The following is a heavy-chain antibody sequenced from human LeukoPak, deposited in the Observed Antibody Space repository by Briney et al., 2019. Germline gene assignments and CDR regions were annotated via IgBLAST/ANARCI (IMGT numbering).Heavy chain of an antibody. CDR1: GFTFSSSA. Sequence: PGGSLRLSCAASGFTFSSSAMSWVRRAPGKGLEWVSAISNNGGYTYCADSVQGRFTISRDNSKSTLCLQMNSLRAEDTAVYYCAKQLGYCSDGSCYFPYWGQGTLVTVSS. CDR2: ISNNGGYT. D-gene: IGHD2-15*01. J-gene: IGHJ4*02. CDR3: AKQLGYCSDGSCYFPY. V-gene: IGHV3-23*01.